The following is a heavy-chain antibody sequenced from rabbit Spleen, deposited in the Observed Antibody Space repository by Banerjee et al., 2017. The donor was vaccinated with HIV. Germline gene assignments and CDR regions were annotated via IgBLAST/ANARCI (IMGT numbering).Heavy chain of an antibody. V-gene: IGHV1S45*01. Sequence: QEHLEESGGDLVKPGTSLTLTCKASGLDFSSSYWICWVRQAPGKGLEWVACIDVTKSGGSYYASWAKGRFTVSKISSTTVTLQMTSLTAADTATYFCARDAAGREDFNLWGQGTLVTVS. CDR2: IDVTKSGGS. D-gene: IGHD4-2*01. J-gene: IGHJ4*01. CDR1: GLDFSSSYW. CDR3: ARDAAGREDFNL.